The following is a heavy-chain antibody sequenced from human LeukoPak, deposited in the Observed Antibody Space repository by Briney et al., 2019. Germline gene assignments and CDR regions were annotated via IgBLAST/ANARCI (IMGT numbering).Heavy chain of an antibody. J-gene: IGHJ6*03. CDR2: IYPGDSDT. D-gene: IGHD3-10*01. CDR3: ARHRGPHVPMSYYYYMDV. CDR1: GYRFTNYW. Sequence: GESLQISCKTSGYRFTNYWIGWVRQMPGKGLEWMGIIYPGDSDTRHSPSFQGQVTISADKSISTAYLQWSSLKASDTAMYYCARHRGPHVPMSYYYYMDVRGKGTTVTVSS. V-gene: IGHV5-51*01.